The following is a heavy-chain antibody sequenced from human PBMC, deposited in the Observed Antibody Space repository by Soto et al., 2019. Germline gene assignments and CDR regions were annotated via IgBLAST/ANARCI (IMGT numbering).Heavy chain of an antibody. Sequence: GGSLRLSCAASGFTFSSYSMNWVRQAPGKGLEWVSSISSSSSYIYYADSVKGRFTISRDNAKNSLYLQMNSLRAEDTAVYYCARDLPTVTNACDYWGQGTLVTVSS. D-gene: IGHD4-17*01. CDR3: ARDLPTVTNACDY. CDR2: ISSSSSYI. J-gene: IGHJ4*02. CDR1: GFTFSSYS. V-gene: IGHV3-21*01.